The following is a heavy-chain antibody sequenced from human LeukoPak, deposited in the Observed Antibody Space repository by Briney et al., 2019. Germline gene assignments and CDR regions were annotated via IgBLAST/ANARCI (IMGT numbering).Heavy chain of an antibody. D-gene: IGHD3-22*01. CDR2: ISAYNGNT. CDR3: ARGPNYYDSSGYYDY. Sequence: ASVKVSCKASGYTFTNYAVNWVRQAPGQGLEWMGWISAYNGNTNYAQKLQGRVTMTTDTSTSTAYMELRSLRSDDTAVYYCARGPNYYDSSGYYDYWGQGTLVTVSS. CDR1: GYTFTNYA. J-gene: IGHJ4*02. V-gene: IGHV1-18*01.